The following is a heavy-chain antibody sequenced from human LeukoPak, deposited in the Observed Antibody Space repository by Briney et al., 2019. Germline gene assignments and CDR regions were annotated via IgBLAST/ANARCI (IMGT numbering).Heavy chain of an antibody. CDR3: ARGPGSGSYLIPFDY. Sequence: PSETLSLTCSVSSGSIIISNYFWDWIRQPPGKGLEWVGSVYYTGSTYYSPSLKSRLTISVDTSKNQFSLKLTSVTAADTAVYYCARGPGSGSYLIPFDYWGQGSLPTVSS. V-gene: IGHV4-39*07. D-gene: IGHD3-10*01. J-gene: IGHJ4*02. CDR1: SGSIIISNYF. CDR2: VYYTGST.